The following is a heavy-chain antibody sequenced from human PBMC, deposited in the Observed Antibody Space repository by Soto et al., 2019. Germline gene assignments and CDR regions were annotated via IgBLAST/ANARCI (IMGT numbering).Heavy chain of an antibody. Sequence: LSLPCTVSDGSISSRDYYWSWIRQPPGKGLEWIGYIYYSGSTYYNPSLKRRVTISVDTSKNQFSLKLSSVTAADTAVYYCARDNILGILYGGMDVWGQGTSVTVSS. CDR1: DGSISSRDYY. CDR2: IYYSGST. D-gene: IGHD3-3*01. V-gene: IGHV4-30-4*08. CDR3: ARDNILGILYGGMDV. J-gene: IGHJ6*02.